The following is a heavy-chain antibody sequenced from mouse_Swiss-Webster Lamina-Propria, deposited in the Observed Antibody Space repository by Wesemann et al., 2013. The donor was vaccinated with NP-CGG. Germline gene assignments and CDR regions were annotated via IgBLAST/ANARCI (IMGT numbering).Heavy chain of an antibody. CDR1: GFTFSSFG. Sequence: GGLVQPGGSRKLSCAASGFTFSSFGMHWVRQAPEKGLEWVAYISSGSSTIYYADTVKGRFTISRDNPKNTLFLQMTSLRSEDMAMYYCARWHWDYAMDYWGQGTSVTVSS. V-gene: IGHV5-17*02. D-gene: IGHD4-1*01. CDR2: ISSGSSTI. J-gene: IGHJ4*01. CDR3: ARWHWDYAMDY.